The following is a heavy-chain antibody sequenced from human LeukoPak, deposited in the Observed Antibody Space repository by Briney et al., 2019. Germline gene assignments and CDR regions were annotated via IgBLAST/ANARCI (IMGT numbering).Heavy chain of an antibody. V-gene: IGHV4-59*12. D-gene: IGHD4-17*01. J-gene: IGHJ4*02. CDR1: GGSISSNN. CDR3: ASGHDYGY. Sequence: PSENLSLTCTVSGGSISSNNYCCGRKRPGQGLEWIENIYYSGSTNYNPSLKSRITISMDTSKNQFSLKLSSVTAADTAVYYCASGHDYGYWGQGTLVSVSS. CDR2: IYYSGST.